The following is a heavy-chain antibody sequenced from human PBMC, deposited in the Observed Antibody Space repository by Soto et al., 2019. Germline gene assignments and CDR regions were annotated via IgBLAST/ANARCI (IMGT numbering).Heavy chain of an antibody. Sequence: EVQLVESGGGLVQPGRSPRLSCAASGFTFDEYAMYWVRHDPGKGLEWVSGISCNSGSIGYADSVKARFTISRDNAKKSLSVQMNSLRAEETAMFYSAKARYCSGGSCYRPAHRGSGERIGNYGMDLWGQGTTVTVS. CDR2: ISCNSGSI. V-gene: IGHV3-9*01. CDR1: GFTFDEYA. CDR3: AKARYCSGGSCYRPAHRGSGERIGNYGMDL. D-gene: IGHD2-15*01. J-gene: IGHJ6*02.